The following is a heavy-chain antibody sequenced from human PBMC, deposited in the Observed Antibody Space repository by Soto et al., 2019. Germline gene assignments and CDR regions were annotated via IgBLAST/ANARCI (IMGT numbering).Heavy chain of an antibody. D-gene: IGHD3-22*01. CDR3: ARVYYYDSSGYVIDY. Sequence: ASVKVSCKASGGTFSSYAISWVRQAPGQGLEWMGGIIPIFGTANYAQKFQGRVTITADESTSTAYMELSSLRSEDTAVYYCARVYYYDSSGYVIDYWGQGTLVTVSS. CDR2: IIPIFGTA. V-gene: IGHV1-69*13. CDR1: GGTFSSYA. J-gene: IGHJ4*02.